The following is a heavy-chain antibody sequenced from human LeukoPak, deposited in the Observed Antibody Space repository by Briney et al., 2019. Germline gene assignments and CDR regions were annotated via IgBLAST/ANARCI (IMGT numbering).Heavy chain of an antibody. D-gene: IGHD3-10*01. CDR3: ATGGGLDV. J-gene: IGHJ6*02. Sequence: PEGSLRLSCAASGFTFSSYWMNWARQAPGEGLEWVASINHNGNVNYYVDSVKGRFTISRDNAKNSLYLQMSNWRAEDTAVYFCATGGGLDVWGQGATVTVSS. CDR2: INHNGNVN. V-gene: IGHV3-7*03. CDR1: GFTFSSYW.